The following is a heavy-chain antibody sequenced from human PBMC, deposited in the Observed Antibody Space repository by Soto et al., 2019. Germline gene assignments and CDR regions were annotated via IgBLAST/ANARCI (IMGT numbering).Heavy chain of an antibody. V-gene: IGHV3-33*01. CDR3: ARGLPPAAAGSFDY. CDR1: GFTFSSYG. Sequence: QVQLVESGGGVVQPGRSLRLSCAASGFTFSSYGMHWVRQAPGKGLEWVAVIWYDGSNKYYADSVKGRFTISRDNSKNTLYLQMNSLRAEYTAVYYCARGLPPAAAGSFDYWGQGTLVTVSS. J-gene: IGHJ4*02. CDR2: IWYDGSNK. D-gene: IGHD6-13*01.